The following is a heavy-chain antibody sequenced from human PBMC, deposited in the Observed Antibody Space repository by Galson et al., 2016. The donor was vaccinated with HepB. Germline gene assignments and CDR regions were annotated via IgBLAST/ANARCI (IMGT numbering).Heavy chain of an antibody. Sequence: SLRLSCAASGFTFSHSGMHWVRQAPGKGLEWVALISNDGSNKFLEDSVKGRFIISRDKSKNTLYLQMNSLRVEDTAVYFCASVGYGGSTAPSADGFVSWGQGTKVTVSS. J-gene: IGHJ3*02. CDR1: GFTFSHSG. CDR2: ISNDGSNK. D-gene: IGHD4-23*01. V-gene: IGHV3-30-3*01. CDR3: ASVGYGGSTAPSADGFVS.